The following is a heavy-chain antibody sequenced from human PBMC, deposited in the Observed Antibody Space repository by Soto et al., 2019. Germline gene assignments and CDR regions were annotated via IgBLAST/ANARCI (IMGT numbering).Heavy chain of an antibody. CDR3: ARGQSGSYLVFLY. D-gene: IGHD1-26*01. V-gene: IGHV4-34*01. CDR2: INHSGST. J-gene: IGHJ4*02. Sequence: QVQLQQWGAGLLKPSETLSLTCAVYGGSFSGYYWSWIRQPPGKGLEWIGEINHSGSTNYNPSLKSRVTISVDTSKNQFSLKLSSVTAADTAVYYCARGQSGSYLVFLYWGQGTLVTVSS. CDR1: GGSFSGYY.